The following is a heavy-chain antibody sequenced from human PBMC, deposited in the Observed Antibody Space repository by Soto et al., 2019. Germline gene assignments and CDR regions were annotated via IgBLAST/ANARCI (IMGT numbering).Heavy chain of an antibody. V-gene: IGHV3-23*01. J-gene: IGHJ5*02. CDR2: ISGSGGST. D-gene: IGHD3-16*02. CDR1: GVTLSSYA. CDR3: AKVGEADDYIWGSYRYFWFDP. Sequence: PGGSLRLSCAASGVTLSSYAMSWVRQAPGKGLEWVSAISGSGGSTYYADSVKGRFTISRDNSKNTLYLQMNSLRAEDTAVYYCAKVGEADDYIWGSYRYFWFDPWGQGSLVIVSS.